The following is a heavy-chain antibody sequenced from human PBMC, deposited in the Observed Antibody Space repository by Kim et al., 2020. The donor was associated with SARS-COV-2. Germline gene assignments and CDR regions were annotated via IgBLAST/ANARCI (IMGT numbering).Heavy chain of an antibody. Sequence: GESLKISCKGSGYSFTSYWISWVRQMPGKGLEWMGRIDPSDSYTNYSPSFQGHVTISADKSISTAYLQWSSLKASDTAMYYCARRDDGDHDGHAFDIWGQGTMVTVSS. D-gene: IGHD4-17*01. CDR1: GYSFTSYW. J-gene: IGHJ3*02. CDR2: IDPSDSYT. V-gene: IGHV5-10-1*01. CDR3: ARRDDGDHDGHAFDI.